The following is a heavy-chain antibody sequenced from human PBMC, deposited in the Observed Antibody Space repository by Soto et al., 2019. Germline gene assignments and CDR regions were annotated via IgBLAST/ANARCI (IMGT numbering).Heavy chain of an antibody. V-gene: IGHV4-59*08. CDR3: ARLGADDYGDYRPFDY. D-gene: IGHD4-17*01. CDR2: SYYSGST. Sequence: QVQLQESGPGLVKPSETLSLTCTVSGGSISSYYWSWIRQPPGKGLEWIGYSYYSGSTNYNPPLKSRVTISVDTSKNQFSLKLSSVTAADTAVYYCARLGADDYGDYRPFDYWGQGTLVTVSS. J-gene: IGHJ4*02. CDR1: GGSISSYY.